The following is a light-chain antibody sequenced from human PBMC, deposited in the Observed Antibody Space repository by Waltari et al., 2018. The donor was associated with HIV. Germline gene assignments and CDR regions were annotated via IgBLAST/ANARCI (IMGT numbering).Light chain of an antibody. Sequence: SSELTQDPAVSVALGPTARITCQGDSLRSDYASWYQQKPGQAPVLVIYGKNNRPSGIPDRFSGSSSGNTASLTITGAQAEDEADYYCNSRDSSGNHLGVFGGGTKLTVL. V-gene: IGLV3-19*01. CDR1: SLRSDY. CDR2: GKN. CDR3: NSRDSSGNHLGV. J-gene: IGLJ3*02.